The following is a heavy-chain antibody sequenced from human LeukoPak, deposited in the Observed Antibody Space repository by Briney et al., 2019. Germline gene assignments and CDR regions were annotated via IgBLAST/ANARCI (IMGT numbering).Heavy chain of an antibody. J-gene: IGHJ1*01. CDR1: GGTFSSYA. CDR2: IIPIFGTA. D-gene: IGHD6-13*01. CDR3: ARAPPPRLAAAGRESDFQR. V-gene: IGHV1-69*13. Sequence: ASVKVSCKASGGTFSSYAISWVRQAPGQGLEWMGGIIPIFGTANYAQKFQGRVTITADESTSTAYMELSSLRSEDTAVYYCARAPPPRLAAAGRESDFQRWGQGTLVTVSS.